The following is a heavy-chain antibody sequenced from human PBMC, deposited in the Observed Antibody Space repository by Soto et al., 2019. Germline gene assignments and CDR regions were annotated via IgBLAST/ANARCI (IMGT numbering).Heavy chain of an antibody. Sequence: GGSLRLSCAASGFTFSTYAMSWVRQAPGKGLEWVSGIAASGSNTYYPDSVKGRFTVSRDNSKNTLYLQMNNLRAEDTAVYYCADGGEWSFNFVYWGQGTLVTVSS. D-gene: IGHD3-3*01. CDR3: ADGGEWSFNFVY. V-gene: IGHV3-23*01. CDR1: GFTFSTYA. CDR2: IAASGSNT. J-gene: IGHJ4*02.